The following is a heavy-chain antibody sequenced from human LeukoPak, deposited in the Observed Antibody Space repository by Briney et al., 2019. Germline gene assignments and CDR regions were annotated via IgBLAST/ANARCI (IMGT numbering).Heavy chain of an antibody. V-gene: IGHV4-39*01. D-gene: IGHD6-19*01. Sequence: SETLSLTCTVSGGSISGSSSYYWAWIRQPPGKGLEWIGSIYYSGNTYYNPSLKSRVTISVDTSRNQFSLNLNSVTAADTAVYYCARLDSSGWIMGPHFDYWGQGTLVTVSS. CDR3: ARLDSSGWIMGPHFDY. CDR1: GGSISGSSSYY. CDR2: IYYSGNT. J-gene: IGHJ4*02.